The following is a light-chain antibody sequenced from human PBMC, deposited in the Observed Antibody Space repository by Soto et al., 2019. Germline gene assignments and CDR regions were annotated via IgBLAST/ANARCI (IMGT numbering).Light chain of an antibody. Sequence: EIVLTQSPGTLSLSPGERATRSCRASQSVSSWHLAWYQQKPGQAPRLLIYGASSRATGIPDRFSGSGSGTDFTLAISRLEPEDCAVYYCQQYGSSPPYTFGQGTKLEIK. CDR2: GAS. V-gene: IGKV3-20*01. J-gene: IGKJ2*01. CDR1: QSVSSWH. CDR3: QQYGSSPPYT.